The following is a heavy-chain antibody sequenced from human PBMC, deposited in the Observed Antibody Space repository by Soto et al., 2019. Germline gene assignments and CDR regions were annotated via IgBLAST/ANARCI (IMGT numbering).Heavy chain of an antibody. Sequence: PSETLSLTCAVYGGSFSCYYWSWIRQPPGKGLEWIGEINHSGSTNYNPSLKSRVTISVDTSKNQFSLKLSSVTAADTAVYYCARPGYSSSESWFDPWGQGTLVTVSS. CDR3: ARPGYSSSESWFDP. D-gene: IGHD6-13*01. J-gene: IGHJ5*02. CDR1: GGSFSCYY. CDR2: INHSGST. V-gene: IGHV4-34*01.